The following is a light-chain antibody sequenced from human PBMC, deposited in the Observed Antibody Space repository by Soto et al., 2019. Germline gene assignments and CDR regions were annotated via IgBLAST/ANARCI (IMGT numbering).Light chain of an antibody. Sequence: EIGMTQSPATLSVSPGERATLSCGASQSVSSNLAWYQQKPGQAPRLLIHGASTRATGTPARFSGSGSGTEFTLTISSLKSEDSAVYYCQQRSNWPPITFGQGTRLEIK. CDR2: GAS. CDR1: QSVSSN. J-gene: IGKJ5*01. V-gene: IGKV3-15*01. CDR3: QQRSNWPPIT.